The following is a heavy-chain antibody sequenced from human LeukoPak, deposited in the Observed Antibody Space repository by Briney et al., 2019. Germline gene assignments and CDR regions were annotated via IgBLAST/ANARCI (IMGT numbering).Heavy chain of an antibody. CDR1: GFTFSNYW. J-gene: IGHJ4*02. CDR3: ARDRGYLTFDY. V-gene: IGHV3-7*03. Sequence: PGGSLRLSCAASGFTFSNYWMRWVRQAPGKGLEWVANIKEDGSDKYYVDSVKGRFTISRDNAKNSLYLQMNSLRAEDTAVYYCARDRGYLTFDYWGQGTLVTVSS. D-gene: IGHD3-10*01. CDR2: IKEDGSDK.